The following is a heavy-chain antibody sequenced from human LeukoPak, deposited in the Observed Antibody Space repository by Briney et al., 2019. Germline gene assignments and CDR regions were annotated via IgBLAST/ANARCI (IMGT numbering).Heavy chain of an antibody. J-gene: IGHJ6*03. Sequence: SETLSLTCTVSGGSISSGSYYWSWIRQPAGKGLEWIGRIYTSGSTNYNPSLKSRVTISVDTSKNQFSLKLISVTAADTAVYYCAREVVTPTTSYYYYYMDVWGKGTTVTISS. CDR3: AREVVTPTTSYYYYYMDV. CDR2: IYTSGST. D-gene: IGHD1-1*01. V-gene: IGHV4-61*02. CDR1: GGSISSGSYY.